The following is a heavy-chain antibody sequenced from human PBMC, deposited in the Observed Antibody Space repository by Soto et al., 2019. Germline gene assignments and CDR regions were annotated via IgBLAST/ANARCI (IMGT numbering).Heavy chain of an antibody. V-gene: IGHV1-46*02. J-gene: IGHJ4*02. CDR2: INPSGGST. CDR3: ARDGAETSSSGYYHGFGY. CDR1: GYTLNSYY. D-gene: IGHD3-22*01. Sequence: ASVKVSCKESGYTLNSYYMHWVRQEQEQGLEWMGIINPSGGSTSYAQKFQGRVTMTRDTSTSTVYMELSSLRSEDTAVYYCARDGAETSSSGYYHGFGYWGQGTLVTVSS.